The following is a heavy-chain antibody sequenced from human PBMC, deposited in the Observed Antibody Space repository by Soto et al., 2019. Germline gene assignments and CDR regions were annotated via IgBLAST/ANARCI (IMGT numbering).Heavy chain of an antibody. CDR2: IYYSGST. Sequence: SETLSLTCTVSGCSISSYYWSWIRQPPGKGLEWIGYIYYSGSTNYNPSLKSRVTISVDTSKNQFSLKLSSVTAADTAVYYCARDLITYSYGHYYYYGMDVWGQGTTVTVSS. CDR3: ARDLITYSYGHYYYYGMDV. J-gene: IGHJ6*02. D-gene: IGHD5-18*01. CDR1: GCSISSYY. V-gene: IGHV4-59*01.